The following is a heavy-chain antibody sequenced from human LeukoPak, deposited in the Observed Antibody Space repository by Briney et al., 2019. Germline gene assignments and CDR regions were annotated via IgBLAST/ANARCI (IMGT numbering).Heavy chain of an antibody. V-gene: IGHV1-8*01. CDR2: MNPNSGNT. CDR3: ARMWSGYFYYYYYGMDV. CDR1: GYTFTSYD. D-gene: IGHD3-3*01. J-gene: IGHJ6*02. Sequence: ASVKVSCKASGYTFTSYDINWVRQATGQGLEWMGWMNPNSGNTGYARKFQGRVTMTRNTSISTAYMELSSLRSEDTAVYYCARMWSGYFYYYYYGMDVWGQGTTVTVSS.